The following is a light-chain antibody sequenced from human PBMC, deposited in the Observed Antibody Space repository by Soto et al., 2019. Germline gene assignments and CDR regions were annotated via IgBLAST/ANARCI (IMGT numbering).Light chain of an antibody. CDR3: QQYSTYPYT. CDR2: DAS. Sequence: DIQMTQSPSTLSVSVGDRVTITCRASETVTKWLAWYQQKPGKAPNLLIYDASRLQIGVPSRFSGSESGADFTLTISSLQPDDFATYYCQQYSTYPYTFGQGTKVDIK. CDR1: ETVTKW. V-gene: IGKV1-5*01. J-gene: IGKJ2*01.